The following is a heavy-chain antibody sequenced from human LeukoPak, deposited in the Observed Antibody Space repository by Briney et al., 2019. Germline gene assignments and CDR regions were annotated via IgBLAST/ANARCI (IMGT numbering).Heavy chain of an antibody. D-gene: IGHD1-14*01. CDR2: IKQDGSDK. CDR1: GFTFTKYW. J-gene: IGHJ4*02. Sequence: GDSLRLSCAASGFTFTKYWMTWVRQAPGKGLEGVGNIKQDGSDKNYMDSVKGRFTISRDNTKNSVYLQMSSLRAEDTAVYYCAREVWGPEYWGQGTLVTVSS. V-gene: IGHV3-7*01. CDR3: AREVWGPEY.